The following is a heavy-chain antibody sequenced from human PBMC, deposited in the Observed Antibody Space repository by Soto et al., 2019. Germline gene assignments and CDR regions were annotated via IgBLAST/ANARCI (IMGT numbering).Heavy chain of an antibody. CDR3: AGQRNVSPSRVLWLDP. Sequence: SETLSLTCSVSGVSMSVSAGSIGSFYWTWIRRPPGKGLEWIGYTSHSGSTNYNPSLKSRVSLSIDTSKNHFSLTLSSVTAADTAVYYCAGQRNVSPSRVLWLDPWGQGSLV. D-gene: IGHD3-16*01. V-gene: IGHV4-61*03. CDR2: TSHSGST. CDR1: GVSMSVSAGSIGSFY. J-gene: IGHJ5*02.